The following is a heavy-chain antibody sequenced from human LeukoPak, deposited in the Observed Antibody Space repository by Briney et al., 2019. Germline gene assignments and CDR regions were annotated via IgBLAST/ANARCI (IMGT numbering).Heavy chain of an antibody. CDR2: ISWNSGSI. Sequence: GGSLRLSCAASGFTFDDYAMHWVRQAPGKGLEWVSGISWNSGSIGYADSVKGRFTIPRDNAKNSLYLQMNSLRAEDTALYYCAKGLAAGRTPFDYWGQGTLVTVSS. CDR3: AKGLAAGRTPFDY. CDR1: GFTFDDYA. J-gene: IGHJ4*02. D-gene: IGHD6-13*01. V-gene: IGHV3-9*01.